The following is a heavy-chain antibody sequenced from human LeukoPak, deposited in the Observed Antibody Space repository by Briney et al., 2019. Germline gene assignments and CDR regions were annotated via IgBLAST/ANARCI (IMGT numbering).Heavy chain of an antibody. Sequence: GASVKVSCKASGYTFTSYDINWVRQATGQGLEWMGWMNPNSGNTGYAQKFQGRVTMTRNTSISTAYMELSSLRSEDTAVYYCARALGFGELLVNWFDPWGQGTLVTVSS. CDR3: ARALGFGELLVNWFDP. V-gene: IGHV1-8*01. CDR2: MNPNSGNT. D-gene: IGHD3-10*01. CDR1: GYTFTSYD. J-gene: IGHJ5*02.